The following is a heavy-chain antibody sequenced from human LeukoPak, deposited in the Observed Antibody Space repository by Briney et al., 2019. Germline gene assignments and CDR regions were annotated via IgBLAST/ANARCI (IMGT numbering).Heavy chain of an antibody. CDR2: IIPIFGTS. Sequence: SVKVSCKASGGTFSSYAISWVRQAPGQGLEWMGGIIPIFGTSNYAQKFQGRVTITTDESTSTAYMELSSLRSEDTAVYYCAREGDSGYDYPYFDYWGQGTLVTVSS. CDR1: GGTFSSYA. CDR3: AREGDSGYDYPYFDY. J-gene: IGHJ4*02. V-gene: IGHV1-69*05. D-gene: IGHD5-12*01.